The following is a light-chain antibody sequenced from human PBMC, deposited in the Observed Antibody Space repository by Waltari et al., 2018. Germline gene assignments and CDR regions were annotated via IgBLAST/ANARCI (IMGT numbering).Light chain of an antibody. CDR1: SSNIGNND. V-gene: IGLV1-51*02. J-gene: IGLJ3*02. Sequence: QSELTRPPSVSAAPGQKVTISCSGSSSNIGNNDVSWYQQLPGTAPKLLIYENNKRPSGIPDRFSGSKSGTSATLGITGLQTGDEADYYCGTWDSSLSTGVFGGGTKLTVL. CDR2: ENN. CDR3: GTWDSSLSTGV.